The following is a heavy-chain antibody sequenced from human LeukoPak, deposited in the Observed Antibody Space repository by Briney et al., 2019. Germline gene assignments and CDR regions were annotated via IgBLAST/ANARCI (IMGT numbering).Heavy chain of an antibody. CDR2: INPNSGGT. V-gene: IGHV1-2*06. J-gene: IGHJ4*02. CDR1: GYTFTGYY. Sequence: ASVKVSCKASGYTFTGYYMHWVRQAPGQGLEWMGRINPNSGGTNYAQKFQGRVTMTRDTSISTAYTELSRLRSDDTAVYYCARASIRDYSLIHEYFDYWGQGTLVTVSS. CDR3: ARASIRDYSLIHEYFDY. D-gene: IGHD4-11*01.